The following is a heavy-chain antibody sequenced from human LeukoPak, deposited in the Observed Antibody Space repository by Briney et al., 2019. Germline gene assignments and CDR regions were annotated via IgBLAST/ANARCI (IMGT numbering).Heavy chain of an antibody. V-gene: IGHV3-30*02. Sequence: QPGGSLRLSCVASGFGLTTYGMLWVRQAPGKGLQWVAFMRSDGTSKYYGDSVEGRFTISRDNSKSTLYLLMNSLSAKDTGIYYCAKDRPIKGGFDPWGQGTPVTVSS. CDR2: MRSDGTSK. CDR1: GFGLTTYG. CDR3: AKDRPIKGGFDP. D-gene: IGHD3-16*01. J-gene: IGHJ5*02.